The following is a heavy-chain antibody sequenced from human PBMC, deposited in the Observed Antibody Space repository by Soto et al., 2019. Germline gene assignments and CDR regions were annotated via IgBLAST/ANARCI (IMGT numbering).Heavy chain of an antibody. CDR3: VSWRFAHFDH. CDR2: IDQTGPST. V-gene: IGHV3-23*05. J-gene: IGHJ4*02. Sequence: EVQLLESGGALVQPGGSLRLSCAASGFIFSGHTMSWVRQAPGTGLEWVSSIDQTGPSTHYADSVKGRFTISTDNSRSSLDLRMNNLRAADTALYYCVSWRFAHFDHWGQGTPVTVSS. CDR1: GFIFSGHT.